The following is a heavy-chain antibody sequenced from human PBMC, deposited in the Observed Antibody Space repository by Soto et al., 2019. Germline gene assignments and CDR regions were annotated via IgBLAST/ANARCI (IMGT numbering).Heavy chain of an antibody. CDR3: ARGDYYDSRTANYYYYGMDV. CDR2: MYHGGGT. Sequence: TLSLTGAVSGGSISSGGYSGSWIRQPPGKGLEWIGYMYHGGGTYYNPSLKSRVTISVDRSKNQFSLKLSSVTAADTAVYYCARGDYYDSRTANYYYYGMDVWGQGTTVTVSS. D-gene: IGHD3-22*01. J-gene: IGHJ6*02. V-gene: IGHV4-30-2*01. CDR1: GGSISSGGYS.